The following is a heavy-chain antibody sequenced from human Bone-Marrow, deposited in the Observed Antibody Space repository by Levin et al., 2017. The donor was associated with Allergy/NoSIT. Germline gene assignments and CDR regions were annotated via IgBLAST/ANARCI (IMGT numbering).Heavy chain of an antibody. Sequence: GESLKISCKASGFIFTIYGITWVRQAPGQGLEWLGWISTYNNKTNSAQNLQGRVTMTTDTSTSTAYMELRSLRSDDTAIYYCARTPEILVAYGDYENDYWGQGTLVTVSS. CDR2: ISTYNNKT. J-gene: IGHJ4*02. D-gene: IGHD4-17*01. CDR1: GFIFTIYG. V-gene: IGHV1-18*01. CDR3: ARTPEILVAYGDYENDY.